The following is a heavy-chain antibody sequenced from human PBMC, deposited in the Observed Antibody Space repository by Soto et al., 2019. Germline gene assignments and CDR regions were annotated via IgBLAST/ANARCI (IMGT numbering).Heavy chain of an antibody. V-gene: IGHV3-23*01. CDR3: AKDGTGVGAFDI. CDR1: GFTFSSYA. CDR2: ISGSGGST. Sequence: GGSLRLSCAASGFTFSSYAMSWVRQAPGKGLEWVSAISGSGGSTYYADSVKGRFTISRDNSKNTLYLQMNSLRAEDTAVYYGAKDGTGVGAFDIWGQGTMVTVSS. J-gene: IGHJ3*02. D-gene: IGHD2-8*02.